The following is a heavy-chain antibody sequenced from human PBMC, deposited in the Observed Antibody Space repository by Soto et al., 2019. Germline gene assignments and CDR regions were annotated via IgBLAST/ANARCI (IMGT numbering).Heavy chain of an antibody. CDR1: GGSISSSSYC. D-gene: IGHD5-12*01. Sequence: PSETRSLPGAVSGGSISSSSYCWGWIRQPPGKGLEWIGSIYYSGSTYYNPSLKSRVTISVDTSKNQFSLKLSSVTAADTAVYYCARHVVATITGFDYWGQGTLVTVSS. CDR2: IYYSGST. J-gene: IGHJ4*02. CDR3: ARHVVATITGFDY. V-gene: IGHV4-39*01.